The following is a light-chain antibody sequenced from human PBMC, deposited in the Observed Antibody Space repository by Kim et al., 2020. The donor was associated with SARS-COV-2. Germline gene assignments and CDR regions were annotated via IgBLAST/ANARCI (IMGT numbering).Light chain of an antibody. Sequence: SPGERATLTCRARQSVSSSYLAWYQQKPGQAPRLLIYGASSRATGIPDRFSGSGSGTDFTLNISRLEPEDFAVYYCQQYGSSPWTFGQGTKVDIK. CDR2: GAS. CDR1: QSVSSSY. J-gene: IGKJ1*01. CDR3: QQYGSSPWT. V-gene: IGKV3-20*01.